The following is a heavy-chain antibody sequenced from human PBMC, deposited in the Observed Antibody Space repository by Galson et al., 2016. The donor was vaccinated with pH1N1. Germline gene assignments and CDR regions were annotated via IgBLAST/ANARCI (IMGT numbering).Heavy chain of an antibody. CDR2: IDPSSGST. J-gene: IGHJ4*02. V-gene: IGHV1-46*03. CDR3: ARRYYFDY. CDR1: GYTLSRYY. Sequence: SVKVSCKASGYTLSRYYMHWLRQAPGQGLEWMGIIDPSSGSTTYAQKFQGRVTMTHDTATNTVYMELSSLRFDDTAVYYCARRYYFDYWGQGTLAAVSS.